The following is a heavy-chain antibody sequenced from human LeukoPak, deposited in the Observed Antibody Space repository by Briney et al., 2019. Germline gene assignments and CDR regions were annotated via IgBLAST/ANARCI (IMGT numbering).Heavy chain of an antibody. V-gene: IGHV4-4*07. CDR2: IYTSGST. CDR3: ARDVGYYPLNWFDP. D-gene: IGHD3-22*01. Sequence: PPETLSLTCTVSGGSISSYHWSWIRQPAGKGLEWIGRIYTSGSTNYNPSLKSRVTMSVDTSKNQFSLKLSSVTAADMAVYYCARDVGYYPLNWFDPWGQGTLVTVSS. CDR1: GGSISSYH. J-gene: IGHJ5*02.